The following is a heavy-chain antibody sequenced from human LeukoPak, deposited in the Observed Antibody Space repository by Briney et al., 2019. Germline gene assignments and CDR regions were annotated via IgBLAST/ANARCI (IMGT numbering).Heavy chain of an antibody. Sequence: SETLSLTCAVYGGSFSGYYWSWIRQPPGKGLEWIGYIYYSGSTNYNPSLKSRVTISVDTSKNQFSLKLSSVTAADTAVYYCARSVEGYCSGGSCYSYSYYMDVWGKGTTVTVSS. CDR2: IYYSGST. CDR3: ARSVEGYCSGGSCYSYSYYMDV. V-gene: IGHV4-59*01. CDR1: GGSFSGYY. J-gene: IGHJ6*03. D-gene: IGHD2-15*01.